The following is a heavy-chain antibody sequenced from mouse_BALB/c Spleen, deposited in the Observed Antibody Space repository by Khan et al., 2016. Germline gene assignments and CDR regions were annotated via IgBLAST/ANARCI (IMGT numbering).Heavy chain of an antibody. CDR2: IKTYSGES. D-gene: IGHD1-1*01. Sequence: QIQLVQSGPELKKPGKTVKISCKASGYTFTNYGMNWVKQAPGKGLKWMGWIKTYSGESTYADDFKGRFAFSLETSANTAYLQINNLKNEDTATXCCARYRYYYGSSRYFDVWGAGTTVTVSS. CDR3: ARYRYYYGSSRYFDV. J-gene: IGHJ1*01. CDR1: GYTFTNYG. V-gene: IGHV9-3-1*01.